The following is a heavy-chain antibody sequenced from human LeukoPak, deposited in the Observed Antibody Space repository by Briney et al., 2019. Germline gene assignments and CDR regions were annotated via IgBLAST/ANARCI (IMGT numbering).Heavy chain of an antibody. V-gene: IGHV3-21*01. Sequence: GGSLRLSCAASGFTFSSYSMNWVRQAPGKGLEWVSSISSSSSYIYYADSVKGRFTISRDNAKNSLYLQMNSLRAEDTAVYYCARETGTHHYYYYMDVWGKGTTVTVSS. CDR3: ARETGTHHYYYYMDV. CDR1: GFTFSSYS. J-gene: IGHJ6*03. CDR2: ISSSSSYI. D-gene: IGHD3-9*01.